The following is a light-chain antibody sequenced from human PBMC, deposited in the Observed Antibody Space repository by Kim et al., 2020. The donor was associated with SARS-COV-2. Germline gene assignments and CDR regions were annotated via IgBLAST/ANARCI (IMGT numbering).Light chain of an antibody. Sequence: GQSATISCSVTNSDISRYSYVSWYQNHPGRAPKRLIFDVCRRPSGVPDRFSDSKSGNTASLTVSGLQAEDEADYYCSSYTGSNTLVFGGGTQLTVL. V-gene: IGLV2-8*01. J-gene: IGLJ2*01. CDR3: SSYTGSNTLV. CDR1: NSDISRYSY. CDR2: DVC.